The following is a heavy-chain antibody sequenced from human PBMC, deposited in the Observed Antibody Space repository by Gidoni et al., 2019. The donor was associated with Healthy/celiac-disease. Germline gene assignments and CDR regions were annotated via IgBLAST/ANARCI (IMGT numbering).Heavy chain of an antibody. CDR1: DYTFTSYG. CDR3: ARDVIYYDSGGGQNWYFDL. Sequence: QVQLVQSGAEVKKPGASVKVSCKASDYTFTSYGISWVRQAPGQGLEWMGWISVYNGNTNYAQKLQGRVTMTTDTSTSTAYMELRGLRSDDTAVYYCARDVIYYDSGGGQNWYFDLWGRGTLVTVSS. CDR2: ISVYNGNT. D-gene: IGHD3-22*01. J-gene: IGHJ2*01. V-gene: IGHV1-18*01.